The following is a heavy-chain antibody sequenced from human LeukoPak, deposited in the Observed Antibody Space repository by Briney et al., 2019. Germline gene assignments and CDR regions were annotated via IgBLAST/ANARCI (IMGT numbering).Heavy chain of an antibody. CDR3: ARVYSSGWSY. CDR1: GFIFSAYE. V-gene: IGHV3-48*03. J-gene: IGHJ4*02. D-gene: IGHD6-19*01. Sequence: GGSLRLSCAASGFIFSAYEMNWVRQAPGKGLEWVSYISSSGSTIYYADSVKGRFTISRDNAKKSLYLQMNNLRAEDTAVYYCARVYSSGWSYWGQGTLVTVSS. CDR2: ISSSGSTI.